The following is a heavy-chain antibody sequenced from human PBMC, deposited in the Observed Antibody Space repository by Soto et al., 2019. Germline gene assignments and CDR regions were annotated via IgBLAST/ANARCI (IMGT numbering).Heavy chain of an antibody. CDR1: GYTFSDYY. V-gene: IGHV1-2*02. Sequence: QVQLVQSGAEVKKPGASVKVSCKASGYTFSDYYMHWVRQAPGQGLEWMGWINPNSGGTDYAQKFQGRVTMTRHTSNITAYMELSRLRSDDTAVYYCARDSSTDWLDPWGQGTLVTVSS. CDR3: ARDSSTDWLDP. CDR2: INPNSGGT. D-gene: IGHD6-19*01. J-gene: IGHJ5*02.